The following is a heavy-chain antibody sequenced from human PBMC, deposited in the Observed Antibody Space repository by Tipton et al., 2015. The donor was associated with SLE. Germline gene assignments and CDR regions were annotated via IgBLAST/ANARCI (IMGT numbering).Heavy chain of an antibody. CDR3: ARHGAIVWDSSNFFAMDV. CDR2: INHSGST. J-gene: IGHJ6*02. Sequence: TLSLTCAVYGGSFSGYYWSWIRQPPGKGLEWIGEINHSGSTNYNPSLKSRVTISVDTSKNQFSLKLSSVTAADTAVYYCARHGAIVWDSSNFFAMDVWGQGTTVTVSS. V-gene: IGHV4-34*01. D-gene: IGHD3-16*02. CDR1: GGSFSGYY.